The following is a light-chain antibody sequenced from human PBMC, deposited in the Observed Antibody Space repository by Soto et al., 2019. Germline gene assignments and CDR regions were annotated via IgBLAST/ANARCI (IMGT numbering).Light chain of an antibody. V-gene: IGKV1-9*01. Sequence: DIQLTQSPSFLSASVGDRVTITCRASQGISSYLAWYQQPPGKAPKLLIYGASTLQRGVSSRFSGSGSGTEFTLTISSLQTEDFATYYCQHLNTYPRTFGQGTKREVK. J-gene: IGKJ2*01. CDR2: GAS. CDR1: QGISSY. CDR3: QHLNTYPRT.